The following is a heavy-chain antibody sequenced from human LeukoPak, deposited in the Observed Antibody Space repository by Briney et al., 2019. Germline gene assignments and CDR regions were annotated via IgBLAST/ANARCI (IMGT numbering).Heavy chain of an antibody. D-gene: IGHD3-3*01. CDR3: AKRSGGPSPFDY. V-gene: IGHV3-23*01. CDR1: GFIFSHYG. CDR2: ITSRSTT. Sequence: GGTLRLSCAASGFIFSHYGMNWVRQAPGKGLEWVSGITSRSTTYYADSVKGRFTISRDNSKNTLFLQMNSLRAEDTAVYYCAKRSGGPSPFDYWGQGTLVTVSS. J-gene: IGHJ4*02.